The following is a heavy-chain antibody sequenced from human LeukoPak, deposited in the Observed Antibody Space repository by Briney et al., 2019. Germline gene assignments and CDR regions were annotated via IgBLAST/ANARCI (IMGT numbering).Heavy chain of an antibody. CDR3: ARASPFRSVDFDY. Sequence: ASVKVSCKASGYTFTGSYMHWVRQAPGQGLEWMGWINPNSGGTNYAQKFQGRVTMTRDTSISTAYMELSRLRSDDTAVYHCARASPFRSVDFDYWGQGTLVTVSS. D-gene: IGHD1-26*01. CDR1: GYTFTGSY. J-gene: IGHJ4*02. V-gene: IGHV1-2*02. CDR2: INPNSGGT.